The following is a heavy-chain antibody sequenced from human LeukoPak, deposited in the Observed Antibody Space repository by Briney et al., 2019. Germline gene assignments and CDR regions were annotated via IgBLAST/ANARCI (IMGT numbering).Heavy chain of an antibody. J-gene: IGHJ4*02. Sequence: PGGSLRLSCAASGFTFSSYAMSWVRQAPGKGLEWISATTDSGGITYYADSVKGRFTISRDNSKNTLHLQMNSLRAEDTAVYYCARCDGETCYSPFTHWGQGTLVTVS. CDR1: GFTFSSYA. CDR2: TTDSGGIT. CDR3: ARCDGETCYSPFTH. D-gene: IGHD2-15*01. V-gene: IGHV3-23*01.